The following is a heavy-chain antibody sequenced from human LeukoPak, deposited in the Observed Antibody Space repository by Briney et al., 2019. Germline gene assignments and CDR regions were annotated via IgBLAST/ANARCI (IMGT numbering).Heavy chain of an antibody. V-gene: IGHV4-39*01. D-gene: IGHD3-22*01. Sequence: SETLSLTCTVSGGSISSSSYYWGWIRQPPGKGLEWIGSIYYSGSTYYNPSLKSRVTISVDTSKKQFSLKLSSVTAADTAVYYCARHVKTHYDSSGYRFDYWGQGTLVTVSS. CDR2: IYYSGST. J-gene: IGHJ4*02. CDR1: GGSISSSSYY. CDR3: ARHVKTHYDSSGYRFDY.